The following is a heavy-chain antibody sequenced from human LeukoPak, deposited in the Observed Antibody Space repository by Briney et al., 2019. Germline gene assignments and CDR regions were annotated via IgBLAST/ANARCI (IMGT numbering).Heavy chain of an antibody. CDR3: ARGRTGFYYYGMDV. CDR1: GGSISSYY. J-gene: IGHJ6*02. V-gene: IGHV4-4*07. Sequence: SETLSLTCTVSGGSISSYYWSWIRQPAGKGLEWIGRIYYSGSTNYNPSLKSRVTISVDTSKNQFSLKLSSVTAADTAVYYCARGRTGFYYYGMDVWGQGTTVTVSS. D-gene: IGHD1-14*01. CDR2: IYYSGST.